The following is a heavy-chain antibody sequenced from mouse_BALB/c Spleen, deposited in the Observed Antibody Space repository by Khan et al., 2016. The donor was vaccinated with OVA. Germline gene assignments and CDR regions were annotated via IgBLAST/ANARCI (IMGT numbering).Heavy chain of an antibody. CDR3: NSHYYGSGDY. D-gene: IGHD1-2*01. V-gene: IGHV14-4*02. Sequence: VRLQQSGAELVRSGASVKLSCTASGFNIKDYYVNWVRQRPEQGLEWIGWIDPESGDTEYAPNFQGKATMTADTSSNTAYLQLRSLTSEDTAVYYCNSHYYGSGDYWGQGTTLTVSS. J-gene: IGHJ2*01. CDR1: GFNIKDYY. CDR2: IDPESGDT.